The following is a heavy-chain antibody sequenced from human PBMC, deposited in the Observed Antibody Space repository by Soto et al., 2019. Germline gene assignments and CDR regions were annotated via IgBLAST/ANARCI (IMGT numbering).Heavy chain of an antibody. CDR2: ISPYSGHT. D-gene: IGHD3-16*01. V-gene: IGHV1-18*04. CDR3: ARDWGGRINALDC. J-gene: IGHJ3*01. CDR1: GYTFTNYG. Sequence: QGHMVQSGGEVKKPGASVKVSCKASGYTFTNYGISWVRQAPGQGLEWVGGISPYSGHTNYARRLQGRVLMTMDTSATTVYLELRSLRSDDTAVYYWARDWGGRINALDCWGQGTMVNVSS.